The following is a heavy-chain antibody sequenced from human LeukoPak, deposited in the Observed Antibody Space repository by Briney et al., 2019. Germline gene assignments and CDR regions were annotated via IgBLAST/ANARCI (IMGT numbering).Heavy chain of an antibody. D-gene: IGHD6-13*01. CDR3: ARDTTGYPDY. CDR1: GFTFSSYA. CDR2: ISGSGGST. V-gene: IGHV3-23*01. J-gene: IGHJ4*02. Sequence: GGSLGLSCAASGFTFSSYAMSWVRQAPGKGLEWVSAISGSGGSTYYADSVKGRFTISRDNSKNTLYLQINSLRAEDTAVYYCARDTTGYPDYWGQGTLVTVSS.